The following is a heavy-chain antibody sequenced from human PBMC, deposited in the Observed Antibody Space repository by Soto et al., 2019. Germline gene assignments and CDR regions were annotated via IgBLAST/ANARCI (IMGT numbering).Heavy chain of an antibody. Sequence: EVQLVQSGAEVKKPGESLRISCKGSGYSFTSYWISWVRQMPGKGLEWMGRIDPSDSYTNYSPSFQGHVTISADKSISSGHLQWSSLKASDTAMYYCARLQAAAGDNDLTFDYWGQGTLVTVSS. V-gene: IGHV5-10-1*01. J-gene: IGHJ4*02. CDR1: GYSFTSYW. CDR3: ARLQAAAGDNDLTFDY. CDR2: IDPSDSYT. D-gene: IGHD6-13*01.